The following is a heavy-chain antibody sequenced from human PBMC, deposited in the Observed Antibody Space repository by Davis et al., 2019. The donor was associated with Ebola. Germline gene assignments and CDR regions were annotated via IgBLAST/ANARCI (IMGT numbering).Heavy chain of an antibody. J-gene: IGHJ4*02. Sequence: GESLKISCQGSQYRFNEYWIGWVRPMPGKGLEFMGVIFPDDSDTTYSPSFQGQVTISVDKSTNTVYLQWNTLKASDTAMYFCARRDFGGGLFDYWGQGTLVTVS. CDR1: QYRFNEYW. D-gene: IGHD4-23*01. CDR3: ARRDFGGGLFDY. V-gene: IGHV5-51*01. CDR2: IFPDDSDT.